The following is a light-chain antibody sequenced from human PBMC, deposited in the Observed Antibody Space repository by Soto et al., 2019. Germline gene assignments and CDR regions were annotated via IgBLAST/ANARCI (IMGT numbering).Light chain of an antibody. J-gene: IGKJ1*01. CDR3: QQYNSYSWT. CDR2: KAS. CDR1: QSISSW. Sequence: DIQMAQSPSTRSASLADRFTITCLASQSISSWLAWYQQKPGKAPKLLIYKASSLESGVPSRFSGSGSGTEFTLTISSLQPDDFATYYCQQYNSYSWTFGQGTKVDIK. V-gene: IGKV1-5*03.